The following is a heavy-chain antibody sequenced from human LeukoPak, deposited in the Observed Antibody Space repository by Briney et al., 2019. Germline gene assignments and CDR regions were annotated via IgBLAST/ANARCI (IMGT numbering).Heavy chain of an antibody. CDR3: ARGPGGYSYGYYFDY. J-gene: IGHJ4*02. CDR2: FYYSGST. Sequence: SETLSLTCAVSGGSFSSYYWSWIRQPPGKGLKWIGFFYYSGSTNYNPSLRSRVTISVDTSKNHFSLKLSSVTAADTAVYYCARGPGGYSYGYYFDYWGQGTLVTVSS. CDR1: GGSFSSYY. D-gene: IGHD5-18*01. V-gene: IGHV4-59*01.